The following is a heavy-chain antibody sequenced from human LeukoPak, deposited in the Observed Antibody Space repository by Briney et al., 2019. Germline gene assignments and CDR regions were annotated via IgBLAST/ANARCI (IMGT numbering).Heavy chain of an antibody. V-gene: IGHV3-7*01. CDR2: IQQDGSAK. Sequence: GGSLRLSCAASGFTFSDYYMSWVRQAPGKGLEWVANIQQDGSAKYYVDSVKGRLTISRDNAKNSLYLQMNSLRAEDSAVYFCARFAEVWGSYRRFDYWGQGTLVTVAS. CDR3: ARFAEVWGSYRRFDY. J-gene: IGHJ4*02. CDR1: GFTFSDYY. D-gene: IGHD3-16*02.